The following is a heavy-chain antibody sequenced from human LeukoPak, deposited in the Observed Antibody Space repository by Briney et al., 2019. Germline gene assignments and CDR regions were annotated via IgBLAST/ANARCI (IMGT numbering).Heavy chain of an antibody. CDR1: GFAFSRNW. Sequence: GGSLRLSCAAFGFAFSRNWMSWVRQAPGKGLEWVANIKQDGSEKYYVDSVKGRFTISRDNAKNSLYLQMNSLRAEDTAVYYCARACGGEPDRFDYWGQGTLVTVSS. CDR2: IKQDGSEK. D-gene: IGHD2-21*01. V-gene: IGHV3-7*01. CDR3: ARACGGEPDRFDY. J-gene: IGHJ4*02.